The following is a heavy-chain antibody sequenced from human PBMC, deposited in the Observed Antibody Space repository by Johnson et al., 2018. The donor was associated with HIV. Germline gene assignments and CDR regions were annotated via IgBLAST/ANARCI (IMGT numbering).Heavy chain of an antibody. CDR2: IYNDGSRT. CDR1: GFAFRTYW. CDR3: AKVDCGGDTCAGYDPFDL. D-gene: IGHD2-21*01. Sequence: VQLVESGGGLVQPGGSLRLSFAASGFAFRTYWMVWVRQVPGKRPVWVARIYNDGSRTTYADSVRGRFTISRDHAKYTVDLQMNSLRVEDTAVYYCAKVDCGGDTCAGYDPFDLWGQGTLVTVSS. J-gene: IGHJ3*01. V-gene: IGHV3-74*03.